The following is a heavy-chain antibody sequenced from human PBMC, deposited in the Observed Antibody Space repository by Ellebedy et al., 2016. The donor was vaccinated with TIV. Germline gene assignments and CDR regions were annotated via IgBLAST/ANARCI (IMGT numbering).Heavy chain of an antibody. V-gene: IGHV4-59*01. D-gene: IGHD1-1*01. J-gene: IGHJ4*02. CDR2: IYYSGST. CDR1: GGSISSYY. CDR3: ARSGNDFRYDY. Sequence: MPGGSLRLSCTVSGGSISSYYWSWIRQPPGKGLEWIGYIYYSGSTNYNPSLKSRVTISVDTSKNQFSLKLSSVTAADTAVYYCARSGNDFRYDYWGQGTLVTVSS.